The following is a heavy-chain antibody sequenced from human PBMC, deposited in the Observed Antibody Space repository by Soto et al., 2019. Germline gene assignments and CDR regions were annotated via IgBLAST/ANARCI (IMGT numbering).Heavy chain of an antibody. Sequence: PGGSLRLSCAASGFTFSDYYMSWIRQAPGKGLEWVSYISDSSSNTNYGDSVKGRFTISRDNAKNLLYLQMNSLRAEDTAVYYCAKGEGYKWNYDSDPWGQGTLVTVSS. CDR2: ISDSSSNT. CDR3: AKGEGYKWNYDSDP. V-gene: IGHV3-11*06. J-gene: IGHJ5*02. CDR1: GFTFSDYY. D-gene: IGHD1-7*01.